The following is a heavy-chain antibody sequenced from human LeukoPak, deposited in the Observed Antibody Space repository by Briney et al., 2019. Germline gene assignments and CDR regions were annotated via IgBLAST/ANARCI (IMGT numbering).Heavy chain of an antibody. J-gene: IGHJ5*02. V-gene: IGHV1-46*01. D-gene: IGHD4-23*01. CDR3: ARDNSVEDTAWWFDP. CDR2: FNPSGGST. Sequence: ASVKVSCKPSEYTSPSYYMHGVRKPPGQGLEGMGKFNPSGGSTSYAQKFQGRVTMTRDMSTSTDYMELSSLRSEDTAVYYCARDNSVEDTAWWFDPWGQGTLVTVSS. CDR1: EYTSPSYY.